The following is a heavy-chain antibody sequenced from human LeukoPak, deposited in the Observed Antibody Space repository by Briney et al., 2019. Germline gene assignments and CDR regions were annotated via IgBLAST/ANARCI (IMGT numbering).Heavy chain of an antibody. Sequence: GASVKVSCKASGGTFSSYTISWVRQAPGQGLEWMGRIIPILGIANYAQKFQGRVTITADKSTSTAYVELSSLRSEDTAVYYCARRSGSYMRDYWGQGTLVTVSS. V-gene: IGHV1-69*02. CDR2: IIPILGIA. CDR3: ARRSGSYMRDY. J-gene: IGHJ4*02. CDR1: GGTFSSYT. D-gene: IGHD3-10*01.